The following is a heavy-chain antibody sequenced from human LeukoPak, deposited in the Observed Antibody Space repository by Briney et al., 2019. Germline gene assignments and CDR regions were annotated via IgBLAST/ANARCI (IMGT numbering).Heavy chain of an antibody. Sequence: ASVKVSCKASGGTFSSYAISWVRQAPGQGLEWMGGIIPIFGTANYAEKFQGRVTITADESTSTAYMELSSLRSEDTAVYYRARNYGDSYFDYWGQGTLVTVSS. D-gene: IGHD4-17*01. CDR2: IIPIFGTA. CDR1: GGTFSSYA. V-gene: IGHV1-69*13. CDR3: ARNYGDSYFDY. J-gene: IGHJ4*02.